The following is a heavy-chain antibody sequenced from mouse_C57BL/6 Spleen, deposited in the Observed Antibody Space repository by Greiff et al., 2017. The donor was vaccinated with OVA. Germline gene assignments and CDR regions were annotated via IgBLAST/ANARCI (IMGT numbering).Heavy chain of an antibody. J-gene: IGHJ3*01. CDR3: AKDGYGFAY. Sequence: EVTLVESGGGLVKPGGSLKLSCAASGFTFSDYGMHWVRQAPEQGLAWVAYISSGSSTIYYADTVKGRFTISRDNAKNTLFLQMTSLRSEDTAMYYCAKDGYGFAYWGQGTLVTVSA. CDR1: GFTFSDYG. CDR2: ISSGSSTI. D-gene: IGHD2-2*01. V-gene: IGHV5-17*01.